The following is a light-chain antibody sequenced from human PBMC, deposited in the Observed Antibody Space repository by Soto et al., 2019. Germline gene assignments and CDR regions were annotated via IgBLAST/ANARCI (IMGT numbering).Light chain of an antibody. CDR3: HQYDSLPPT. CDR1: QSISSW. CDR2: DAT. J-gene: IGKJ5*01. V-gene: IGKV1-5*01. Sequence: DIHMTQSPSTLSASLGDRVTITCRASQSISSWLAWYQQKPGKAPKLLIFDATNLETGVPSRFSGSGSRTHYSLTISSLQPEDFATYYCHQYDSLPPTFGQGTRLEIK.